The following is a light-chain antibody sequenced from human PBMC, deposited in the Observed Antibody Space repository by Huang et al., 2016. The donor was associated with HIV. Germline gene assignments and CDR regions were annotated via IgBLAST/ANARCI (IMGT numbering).Light chain of an antibody. Sequence: EIVLTQSPGTLSLSPGERATLSCRASQSVSSSYLAWYQQKPGQAPRLLIYGASSRATGIPERCSGSGYGTDFTLTISRLEPENCAVDYWQQYGSSPLTFGGGTKVEIK. CDR1: QSVSSSY. CDR3: QQYGSSPLT. V-gene: IGKV3-20*01. J-gene: IGKJ4*01. CDR2: GAS.